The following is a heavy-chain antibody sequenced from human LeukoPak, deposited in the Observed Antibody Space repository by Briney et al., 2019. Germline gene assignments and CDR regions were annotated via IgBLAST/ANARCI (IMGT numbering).Heavy chain of an antibody. CDR3: ATDVNSNYEY. D-gene: IGHD4-11*01. CDR2: INQDGSEE. CDR1: GFIFRNYW. V-gene: IGHV3-7*05. Sequence: PGGSLRLSCAASGFIFRNYWMSWVRQAPGKGPEWVANINQDGSEENYADSVKGRFTISRDNAENSLYLQMNSLRAEDTAMYYCATDVNSNYEYWGQGTLVVVSS. J-gene: IGHJ4*02.